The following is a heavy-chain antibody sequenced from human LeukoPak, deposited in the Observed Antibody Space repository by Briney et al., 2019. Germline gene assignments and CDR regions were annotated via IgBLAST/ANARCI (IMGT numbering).Heavy chain of an antibody. CDR3: ARGPPYSSSSHYYYYYYMDV. J-gene: IGHJ6*03. CDR1: GYTFTSYA. D-gene: IGHD6-6*01. CDR2: INTNTGNP. Sequence: ASVKVSCKASGYTFTSYAMNWVRQAPGQGLEWMGWINTNTGNPTYAQGFTGRFVFSLDTSVSTAYLQISSLKAEDTAVYYCARGPPYSSSSHYYYYYYMDVWGKGTTVTVSS. V-gene: IGHV7-4-1*02.